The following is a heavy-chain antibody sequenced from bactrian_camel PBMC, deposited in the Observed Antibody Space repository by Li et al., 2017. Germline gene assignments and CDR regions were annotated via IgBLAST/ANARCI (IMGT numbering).Heavy chain of an antibody. Sequence: HVQLVESGGGLVQPGGSLRLSCAASGFTVNNYPMSWVRQAPGKGLEWVSAINSGRGTTYYADSVKGRFTISRADAENTLYLQLNSLTTEDTAMYYCAKDLLIRWVGFDYWGQGTQVTVS. D-gene: IGHD5*01. V-gene: IGHV3S1*01. J-gene: IGHJ4*01. CDR1: GFTVNNYP. CDR2: INSGRGTT. CDR3: AKDLLIRWVGFDY.